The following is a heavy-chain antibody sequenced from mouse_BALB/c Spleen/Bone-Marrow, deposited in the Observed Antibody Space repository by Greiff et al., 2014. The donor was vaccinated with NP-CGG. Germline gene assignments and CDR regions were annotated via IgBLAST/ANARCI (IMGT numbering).Heavy chain of an antibody. Sequence: EVQLQQSGAELVKPGASVKLSCTASGFNIKDTYMHWVKQRPEQGLEWIGRIVPANGNTKYDPKFQGKATITADTSSNTAYQQLTSLTSEGTAVYYCVRYLYGNYFDYWGQGTTLTVSS. CDR2: IVPANGNT. D-gene: IGHD2-10*02. CDR1: GFNIKDTY. CDR3: VRYLYGNYFDY. V-gene: IGHV14-3*02. J-gene: IGHJ2*01.